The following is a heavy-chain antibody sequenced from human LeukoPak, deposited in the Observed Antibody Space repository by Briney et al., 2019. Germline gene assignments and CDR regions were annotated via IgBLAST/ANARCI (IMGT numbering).Heavy chain of an antibody. J-gene: IGHJ4*02. D-gene: IGHD3-22*01. Sequence: ASVKVSCKASGYTFTSYDINWVRQATGQGLEWMGWMNPNSGNTGYAQKFQGRVTITADKSTSTAYMELSSLRSEDTAVYYCARLRDNSGYYYFLDNWGRGTLVTVSS. V-gene: IGHV1-8*01. CDR2: MNPNSGNT. CDR1: GYTFTSYD. CDR3: ARLRDNSGYYYFLDN.